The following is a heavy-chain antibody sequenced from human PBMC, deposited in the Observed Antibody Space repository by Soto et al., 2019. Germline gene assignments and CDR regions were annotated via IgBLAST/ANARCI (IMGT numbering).Heavy chain of an antibody. CDR3: ARARNVEVAAYSYYYGMDV. Sequence: ASVKVSCKASGGTFGSYAISWVRQAPGQGLEWMGGIIPIFGTANYAQKFQGRVTITADKSTSTAYMELSSLRSEDTAVYYCARARNVEVAAYSYYYGMDVWGQGTTVTVSS. CDR2: IIPIFGTA. CDR1: GGTFGSYA. D-gene: IGHD6-19*01. J-gene: IGHJ6*02. V-gene: IGHV1-69*06.